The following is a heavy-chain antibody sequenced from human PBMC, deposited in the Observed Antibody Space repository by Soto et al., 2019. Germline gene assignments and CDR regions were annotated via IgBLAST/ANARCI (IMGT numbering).Heavy chain of an antibody. Sequence: PGWSLRLSCAASGFTFISYAMHWVRQAPVKGLEWVAVISYDGSNKYYADSVKGRFTISRDNSKNTLYLQMNSLRAEDTAVYYCVATDYYDSSGYLFQHWGQGTLVTVSS. V-gene: IGHV3-30-3*01. CDR3: VATDYYDSSGYLFQH. D-gene: IGHD3-22*01. J-gene: IGHJ1*01. CDR1: GFTFISYA. CDR2: ISYDGSNK.